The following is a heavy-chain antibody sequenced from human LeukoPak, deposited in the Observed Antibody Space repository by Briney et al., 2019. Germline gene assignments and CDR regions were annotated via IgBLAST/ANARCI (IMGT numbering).Heavy chain of an antibody. CDR2: INHSGST. CDR1: GGSFSGYY. Sequence: PSETLSLTCAVYGGSFSGYYWSWIRQPPGKGLEWIGEINHSGSTNYNPSLKSRVTISVDTSKNQFSLKLSSVTAADTAVYYCARASYYYMDVWGKGTTVTVSS. J-gene: IGHJ6*03. V-gene: IGHV4-34*01. CDR3: ARASYYYMDV.